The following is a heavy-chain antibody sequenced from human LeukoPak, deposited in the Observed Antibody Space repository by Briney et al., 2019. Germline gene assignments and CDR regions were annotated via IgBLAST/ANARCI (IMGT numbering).Heavy chain of an antibody. D-gene: IGHD6-6*01. Sequence: PSETLSLTCTVSGGSISSYYWSWIRQPAGKGLEWIGRIYTSGSTNYNPSLKSRVTMSVDTSKNQYSLKLSSVTAADTAVYYCASSSSPLASLDYWGQGTLVTVSS. V-gene: IGHV4-4*07. CDR2: IYTSGST. CDR3: ASSSSPLASLDY. CDR1: GGSISSYY. J-gene: IGHJ4*02.